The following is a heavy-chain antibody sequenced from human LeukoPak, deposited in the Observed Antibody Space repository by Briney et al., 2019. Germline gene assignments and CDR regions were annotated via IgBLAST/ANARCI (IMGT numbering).Heavy chain of an antibody. CDR1: GGSFSGYY. V-gene: IGHV4-34*01. D-gene: IGHD5-18*01. CDR3: ARHDHGYSSGRFDF. CDR2: INHSGST. Sequence: SETLSLTCAVYGGSFSGYYWSWIRQPPGEGLEWIGEINHSGSTNYNPSLKSRVTISVDTSKNQFSLKLSSVTAADTAVYYCARHDHGYSSGRFDFWGQGILVTVSS. J-gene: IGHJ4*02.